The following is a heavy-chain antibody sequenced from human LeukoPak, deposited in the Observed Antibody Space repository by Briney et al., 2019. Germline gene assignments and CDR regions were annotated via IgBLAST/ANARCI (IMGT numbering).Heavy chain of an antibody. V-gene: IGHV1-46*01. CDR1: GYTFTYYY. D-gene: IGHD3-22*01. CDR2: INPSGGST. CDR3: ARAGKGSSGYAWFDP. Sequence: ASVKVSCKASGYTFTYYYMHWVRQAPGQGLEWMGIINPSGGSTTYAQKFQGRVTMTRDTSTSTVYMELSSLRSEDTAVYHCARAGKGSSGYAWFDPWGQGTLVTVSS. J-gene: IGHJ5*02.